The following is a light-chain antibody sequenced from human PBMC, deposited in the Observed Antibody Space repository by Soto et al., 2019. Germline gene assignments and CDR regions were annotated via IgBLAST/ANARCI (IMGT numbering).Light chain of an antibody. CDR2: AAS. Sequence: AIQMTQSPSSLFASEGERVTITCRASQGIRNDLDWFQQKPGKAPKLLIYAASNLQSGVPARFSGSGSGTDFTLTISSLQPEDFATYYCLQKYFYPFTFGPGTKVDIK. V-gene: IGKV1-6*01. J-gene: IGKJ3*01. CDR1: QGIRND. CDR3: LQKYFYPFT.